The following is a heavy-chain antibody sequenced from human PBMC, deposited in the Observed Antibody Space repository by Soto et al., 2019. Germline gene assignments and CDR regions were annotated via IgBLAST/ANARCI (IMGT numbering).Heavy chain of an antibody. Sequence: QVQLVQSGAEVKKPGASVKVSCKASGYTFTSYYMHWVRQAPGQGLEWMGIINPSGGGTSYAQKFKGRVTMTSDTSTSTVYMELSSLISADTAVYYCARARCVGGSCYQTDYWGQGTLVTVSS. CDR2: INPSGGGT. CDR3: ARARCVGGSCYQTDY. CDR1: GYTFTSYY. J-gene: IGHJ4*02. V-gene: IGHV1-46*03. D-gene: IGHD2-15*01.